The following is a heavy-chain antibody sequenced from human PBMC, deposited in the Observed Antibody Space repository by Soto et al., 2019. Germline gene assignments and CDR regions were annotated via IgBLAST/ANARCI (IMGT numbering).Heavy chain of an antibody. Sequence: PSETLSLTCTVSGGSISSSSYYWGWIRQPPGKGLEWIGSIYYSGSTYYNPSLKSRVTMSVDTYKNQFSLKLSSVTAADTAVYYCARKRGYRYATVDYWGQGTLVTVSS. CDR1: GGSISSSSYY. D-gene: IGHD5-18*01. V-gene: IGHV4-39*01. CDR2: IYYSGST. CDR3: ARKRGYRYATVDY. J-gene: IGHJ4*02.